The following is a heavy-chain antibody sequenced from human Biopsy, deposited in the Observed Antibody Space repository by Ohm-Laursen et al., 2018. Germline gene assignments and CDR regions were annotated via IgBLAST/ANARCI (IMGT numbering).Heavy chain of an antibody. V-gene: IGHV1-69*06. CDR3: ATKLTGYFHH. D-gene: IGHD3-9*01. J-gene: IGHJ1*01. CDR1: GGTFSNYG. Sequence: SSVKVSCKAPGGTFSNYGVNWVRQAPGQGLEWLGGNIPILGTGNYAQKFQDRVTVAADTSTSTATMELHSLRPDDTAVYYCATKLTGYFHHWGQGILVIVSS. CDR2: NIPILGTG.